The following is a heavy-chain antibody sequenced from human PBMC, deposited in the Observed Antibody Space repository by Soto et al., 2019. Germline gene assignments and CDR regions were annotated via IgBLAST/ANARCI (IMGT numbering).Heavy chain of an antibody. J-gene: IGHJ6*02. CDR2: INPNSGGT. V-gene: IGHV1-2*02. Sequence: GASVKVSCKASGYTFTGYYMHWVRQAPGQGLEWMGWINPNSGGTNYAQKFQGRVTMTRDTSISTAYMELSRLRSDDTAVYYCAIRGYSYGYTDYYGMDVWGQGTTVT. D-gene: IGHD5-18*01. CDR3: AIRGYSYGYTDYYGMDV. CDR1: GYTFTGYY.